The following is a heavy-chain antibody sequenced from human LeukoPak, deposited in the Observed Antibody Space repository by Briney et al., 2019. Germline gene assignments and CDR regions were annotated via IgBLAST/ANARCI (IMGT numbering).Heavy chain of an antibody. CDR3: ARCNLAAAGAKTDY. D-gene: IGHD6-13*01. CDR1: GFIVSSNY. Sequence: GGSLRLSCAASGFIVSSNYMSWVRQAPGKGLEWVSVIYSDGSTYFADSVKGRFTISRDNSKDTLYLQMNSLRAEDTAVYYCARCNLAAAGAKTDYWGQRTLVTVSS. CDR2: IYSDGST. J-gene: IGHJ4*02. V-gene: IGHV3-66*01.